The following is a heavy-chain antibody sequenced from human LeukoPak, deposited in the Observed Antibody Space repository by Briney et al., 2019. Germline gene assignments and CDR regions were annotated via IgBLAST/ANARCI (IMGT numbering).Heavy chain of an antibody. CDR1: GFTFSTYA. CDR3: AKWPEGATPKFHY. J-gene: IGHJ4*02. Sequence: GGSLRLSCSASGFTFSTYAMSWVRQAPGKGLERVSTISGSGGVTYYPDSVRGRFTISRDNSKNTLHLQMDHLRAEDTAIYYCAKWPEGATPKFHYWGQGTLVTVSS. V-gene: IGHV3-23*01. D-gene: IGHD1-26*01. CDR2: ISGSGGVT.